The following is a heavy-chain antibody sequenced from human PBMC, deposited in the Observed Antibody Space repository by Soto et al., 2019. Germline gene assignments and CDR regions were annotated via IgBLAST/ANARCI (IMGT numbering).Heavy chain of an antibody. CDR1: GFTFRNYG. J-gene: IGHJ4*02. D-gene: IGHD6-13*01. Sequence: QVQLVESGGGVVRTGRSLRLPCAASGFTFRNYGMHWVRQAPGKGLEWVAVISHAGSDKYYADSMKGRFIISRDNSENTLFLNMNSLKPEDTAVYYCAKENQHLVHDYWGQGTLVTVSS. CDR2: ISHAGSDK. V-gene: IGHV3-30*18. CDR3: AKENQHLVHDY.